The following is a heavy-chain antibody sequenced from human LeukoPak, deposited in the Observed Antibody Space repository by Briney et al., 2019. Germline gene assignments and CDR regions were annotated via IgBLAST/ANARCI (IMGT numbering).Heavy chain of an antibody. Sequence: GASVKVSCKASGYTFTSYYMHWVRQAPGQGLEWMGIINPSGGSTSYAQKFQGRVTMTRDMSTSTVYMELSSLRSEDTAVYYCARDGVAASGYYYYYYMDVWGKGTTVTVSS. CDR3: ARDGVAASGYYYYYYMDV. CDR2: INPSGGST. D-gene: IGHD6-13*01. V-gene: IGHV1-46*01. CDR1: GYTFTSYY. J-gene: IGHJ6*03.